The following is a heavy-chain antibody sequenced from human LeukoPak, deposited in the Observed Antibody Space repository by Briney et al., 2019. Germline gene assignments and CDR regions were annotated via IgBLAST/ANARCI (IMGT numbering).Heavy chain of an antibody. J-gene: IGHJ4*02. V-gene: IGHV4-38-2*01. D-gene: IGHD6-19*01. CDR1: GYSISSGYY. CDR3: ARVQPESIAVARLGTDH. CDR2: ICHSGSA. Sequence: PSETLSLTCAVSGYSISSGYYWGWIRQPPGKGLEWIGSICHSGSAYYNPSLKSRVTISVDTAKNQFSLKLNSLTAADTAVYYCARVQPESIAVARLGTDHWGQGTLVTVSS.